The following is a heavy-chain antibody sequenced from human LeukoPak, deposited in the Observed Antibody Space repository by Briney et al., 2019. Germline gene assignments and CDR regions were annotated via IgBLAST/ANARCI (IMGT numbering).Heavy chain of an antibody. Sequence: GGSLRLSCEGSGFSFSSYWMTWVRQLPGKGPEWVANIRQDESERYFADSVKGRFTISRDNAKKSVYLHMNSLRAEDTALYYCARDQGDIGALTGMDVWGKGTTVTVSS. V-gene: IGHV3-7*03. D-gene: IGHD7-27*01. CDR2: IRQDESER. CDR3: ARDQGDIGALTGMDV. CDR1: GFSFSSYW. J-gene: IGHJ6*03.